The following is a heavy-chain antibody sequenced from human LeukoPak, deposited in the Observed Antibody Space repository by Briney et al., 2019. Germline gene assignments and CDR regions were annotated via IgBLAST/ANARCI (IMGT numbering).Heavy chain of an antibody. Sequence: GGSLRLSCAASGFTFSSYAMSWVRQAPGKGLEWVSAISGSGGSTYYADSVKGRFTISRDNSKNTLYLQMNSLRAEDTAVYYCAKDKNPYYDSSDPFDYWGQGTLVTVSS. J-gene: IGHJ4*02. CDR2: ISGSGGST. CDR3: AKDKNPYYDSSDPFDY. V-gene: IGHV3-23*01. D-gene: IGHD3-22*01. CDR1: GFTFSSYA.